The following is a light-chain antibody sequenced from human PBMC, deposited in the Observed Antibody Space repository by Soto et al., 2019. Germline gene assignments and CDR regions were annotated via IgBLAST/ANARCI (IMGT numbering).Light chain of an antibody. V-gene: IGLV2-14*01. J-gene: IGLJ2*01. CDR2: DVS. Sequence: QSALTQPASVSGSPGQSITISCTGTSSDVGGYNYVSWYQQHPVKAPKLMIYDVSNRPSGVSNRFSGSKSGSTASLTISGLQAEDEADYYCSSYTSSSTRVFGGGTKVTVL. CDR1: SSDVGGYNY. CDR3: SSYTSSSTRV.